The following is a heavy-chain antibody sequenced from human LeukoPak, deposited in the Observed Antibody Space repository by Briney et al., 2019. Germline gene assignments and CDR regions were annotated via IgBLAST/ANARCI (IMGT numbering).Heavy chain of an antibody. J-gene: IGHJ4*02. Sequence: PGGSLRLSCAASRFTFSTYAITWVRQGPGKGLEGVSAIRPDGDRTYYANSVRGRFTISRDNSKDTVYLQINGLRVEDTAVYYCAREQSGTRGWYTVDYWGQGTLVTVSS. D-gene: IGHD6-19*01. CDR2: IRPDGDRT. CDR3: AREQSGTRGWYTVDY. CDR1: RFTFSTYA. V-gene: IGHV3-23*01.